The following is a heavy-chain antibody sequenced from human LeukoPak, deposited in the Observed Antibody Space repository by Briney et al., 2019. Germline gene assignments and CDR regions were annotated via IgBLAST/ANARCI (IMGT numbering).Heavy chain of an antibody. CDR2: LYSGGST. CDR1: GFSVSRHY. CDR3: ARKTDHQTGGDY. Sequence: GGSLRLSCAASGFSVSRHYMTWVRQAPGEGLEWVSLLYSGGSTSYADSVKGRFTISRDNSKNTLYLQMNSLRAEDTAVYYCARKTDHQTGGDYWGQGTLVTVSS. V-gene: IGHV3-66*01. J-gene: IGHJ4*02. D-gene: IGHD1-1*01.